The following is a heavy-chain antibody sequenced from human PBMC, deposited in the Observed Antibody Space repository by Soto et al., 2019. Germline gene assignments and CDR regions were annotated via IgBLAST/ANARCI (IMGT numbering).Heavy chain of an antibody. J-gene: IGHJ4*02. V-gene: IGHV3-30*18. CDR1: GFTFSSYG. CDR2: ISYDGSNK. Sequence: GGSLRLSCAASGFTFSSYGMHWVRQAPGKGLEWVAVISYDGSNKYYADSVKGRFTISRDNSKNTLYLQMNSLRAEDTAVYYCAKDSGGADILTGPFDYWGQGTLVTVSS. CDR3: AKDSGGADILTGPFDY. D-gene: IGHD3-9*01.